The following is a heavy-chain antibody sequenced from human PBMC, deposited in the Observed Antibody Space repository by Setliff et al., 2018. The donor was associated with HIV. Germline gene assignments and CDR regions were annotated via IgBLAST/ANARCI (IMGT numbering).Heavy chain of an antibody. CDR1: GFTFNSYW. J-gene: IGHJ3*01. CDR2: INKDGSMT. CDR3: ARDGGWEWRGGLDV. V-gene: IGHV3-74*01. D-gene: IGHD3-3*01. Sequence: GGSLRLSCAASGFTFNSYWMHWVRQVPGKGPLWVSRINKDGSMTGLAESVKGRFTISRDNARNTLYLKMESLRVGDTAVYYFARDGGWEWRGGLDVWGQGTVVTVSS.